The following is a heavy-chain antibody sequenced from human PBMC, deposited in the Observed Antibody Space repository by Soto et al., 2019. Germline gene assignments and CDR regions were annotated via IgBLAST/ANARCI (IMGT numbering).Heavy chain of an antibody. CDR3: ARGGRLLAVAGTVWFDP. D-gene: IGHD6-19*01. Sequence: SQTLSLTCAISGDSVSSNSAAWNWIRQSPSRGLEWLGRTYYRSKWCNDYAVSVKSRITINPDTSKNQFSLQLNSVTPEDTAVYYCARGGRLLAVAGTVWFDPWGQGTLVTVSS. J-gene: IGHJ5*02. V-gene: IGHV6-1*01. CDR2: TYYRSKWCN. CDR1: GDSVSSNSAA.